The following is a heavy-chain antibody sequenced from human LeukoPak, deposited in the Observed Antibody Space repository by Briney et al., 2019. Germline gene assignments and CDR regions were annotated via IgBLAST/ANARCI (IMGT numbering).Heavy chain of an antibody. CDR1: GYTFTSYG. V-gene: IGHV1-18*01. CDR2: ISAYNGNT. Sequence: ASVKVSCKASGYTFTSYGISWVRQAPGQGLEWMGWISAYNGNTNYAQKLQGRVTMTTDTSTSTAYVELRSLRSDDTAVYYCARNDIVVVPAAKHSDAFDIWGQGTMVTVSS. J-gene: IGHJ3*02. D-gene: IGHD2-2*01. CDR3: ARNDIVVVPAAKHSDAFDI.